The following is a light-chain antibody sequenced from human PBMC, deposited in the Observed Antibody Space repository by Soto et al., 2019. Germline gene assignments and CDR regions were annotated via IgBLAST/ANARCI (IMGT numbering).Light chain of an antibody. V-gene: IGKV2-30*01. CDR3: MQTAHWPYT. CDR2: KVF. Sequence: DVVMTQSPLSLPVTLGQSASISCTSSQSLVYADGNTYLNWLQQRPGQSPRRLIYKVFNRDSGVPDRFSGSASGSEFTLTISMVEAEDIGVYYCMQTAHWPYTFGRGTKLEIK. CDR1: QSLVYADGNTY. J-gene: IGKJ2*01.